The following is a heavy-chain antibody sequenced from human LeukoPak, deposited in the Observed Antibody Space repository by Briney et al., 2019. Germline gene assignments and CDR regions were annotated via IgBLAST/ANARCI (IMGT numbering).Heavy chain of an antibody. CDR3: AREVVVAATVDY. J-gene: IGHJ4*02. Sequence: SQTLSLTCTVSGGSISSGDYYWSWIRQPPGKGLEWIGYIYYSGNIYYNPSLKSRVTISVDTSKNQFSLKLSSVTAADTAVYYCAREVVVAATVDYWGQGTLVTVSS. V-gene: IGHV4-30-4*01. CDR1: GGSISSGDYY. D-gene: IGHD2-15*01. CDR2: IYYSGNI.